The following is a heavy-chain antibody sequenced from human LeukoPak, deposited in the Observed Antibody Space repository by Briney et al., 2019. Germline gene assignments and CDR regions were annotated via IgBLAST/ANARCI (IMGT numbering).Heavy chain of an antibody. J-gene: IGHJ6*03. D-gene: IGHD4-17*01. Sequence: GSLRLSCAASGFTFSNYAMSWIRQPPGKGLEWIGYIYYSGSTNYSPSLKSRVTISVDTSKSQFSLKLSSVTAADTAVYYCARVDYGDFYYYYMDVWGKGTTVTVSS. CDR1: GFTFSNYA. CDR3: ARVDYGDFYYYYMDV. CDR2: IYYSGST. V-gene: IGHV4-59*01.